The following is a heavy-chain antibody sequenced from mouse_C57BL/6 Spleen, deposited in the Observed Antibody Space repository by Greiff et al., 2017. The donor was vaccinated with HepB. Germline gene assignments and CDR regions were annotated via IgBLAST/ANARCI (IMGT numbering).Heavy chain of an antibody. CDR1: GFTFSSYA. CDR2: ISSGGDYI. Sequence: EVKLMESGEGLVKPGGSLKLSCAASGFTFSSYAMSWVRQTPEKRLGWVAYISSGGDYIYYADTVKGRFTISRDNARNTLYLQMSSLKSEDTAMYYCTRGNWDYFDYWGQGTTLTVSS. D-gene: IGHD4-1*01. V-gene: IGHV5-9-1*02. J-gene: IGHJ2*01. CDR3: TRGNWDYFDY.